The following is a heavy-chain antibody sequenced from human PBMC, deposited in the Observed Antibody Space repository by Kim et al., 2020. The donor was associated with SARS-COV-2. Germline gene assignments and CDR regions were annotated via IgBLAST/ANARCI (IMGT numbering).Heavy chain of an antibody. V-gene: IGHV4-59*01. CDR3: ARTDMGPLRLIFFDY. D-gene: IGHD2-15*01. Sequence: SETLSLTCTVSGGSISSYYWSWIRQPPGKGLEWIGYIYYSGSTNYNPSLKSRVTISVDTSKNQFSLKLSSVTAADTAVYYCARTDMGPLRLIFFDYWGQGTLVTVSS. CDR1: GGSISSYY. CDR2: IYYSGST. J-gene: IGHJ4*02.